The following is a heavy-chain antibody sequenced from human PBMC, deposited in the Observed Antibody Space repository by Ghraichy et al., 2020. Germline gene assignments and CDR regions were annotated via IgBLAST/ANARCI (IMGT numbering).Heavy chain of an antibody. CDR3: ARGGSYYDPPTEGIDY. V-gene: IGHV4-59*01. J-gene: IGHJ4*02. D-gene: IGHD3-22*01. CDR2: IYYSGST. Sequence: SETLSLTCTVSGGSISSYYWSWIRQPPGKGLEWIGYIYYSGSTNYNPSLKSRVTISVDTSKNQFSLKLSSVTAADTAVYYCARGGSYYDPPTEGIDYWGQGTLVTVSS. CDR1: GGSISSYY.